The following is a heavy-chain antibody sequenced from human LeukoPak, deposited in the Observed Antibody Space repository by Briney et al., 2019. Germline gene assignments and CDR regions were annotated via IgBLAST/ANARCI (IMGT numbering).Heavy chain of an antibody. V-gene: IGHV4-34*01. Sequence: SETLSLTCAVYGGSFICYYWSWIRQPPAKGLEWIGEINHSGSTNYNPSLKSRVTISVDTSKNQFSLNLSSVTAADTAVYYCARLYYDSSGYYQICYFDYWGQGTLVTVSS. CDR3: ARLYYDSSGYYQICYFDY. CDR1: GGSFICYY. CDR2: INHSGST. J-gene: IGHJ4*02. D-gene: IGHD3-22*01.